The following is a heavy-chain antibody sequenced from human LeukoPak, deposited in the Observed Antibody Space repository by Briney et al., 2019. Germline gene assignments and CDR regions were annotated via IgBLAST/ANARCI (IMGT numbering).Heavy chain of an antibody. CDR2: MNPNSGNT. CDR3: ARTELLLYYYYMDV. D-gene: IGHD1-7*01. CDR1: GYTFTSYD. V-gene: IGHV1-8*01. Sequence: ASVKVSCKASGYTFTSYDINWVRQAPGQGLEGMGWMNPNSGNTVYAQKFQGRVTMTRNTSISTAYMELSSLRSEDTAVYYCARTELLLYYYYMDVWGKGTTVTVSS. J-gene: IGHJ6*03.